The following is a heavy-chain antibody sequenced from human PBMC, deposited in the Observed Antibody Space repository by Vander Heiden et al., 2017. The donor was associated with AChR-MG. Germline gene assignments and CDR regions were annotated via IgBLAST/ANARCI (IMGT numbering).Heavy chain of an antibody. CDR3: AKGTGSNWYYFDY. J-gene: IGHJ4*02. CDR1: GFSFADYA. Sequence: DVHLVESGGGLLQPGRPLRLSCAASGFSFADYAMHRERQAPGKGLGWVSGVSWNSLSITYADSVRGRFTISRDNTKNSLFLQMNSLRAEDTAFYYCAKGTGSNWYYFDYWGQGTLVTVSS. V-gene: IGHV3-9*01. CDR2: VSWNSLSI. D-gene: IGHD6-13*01.